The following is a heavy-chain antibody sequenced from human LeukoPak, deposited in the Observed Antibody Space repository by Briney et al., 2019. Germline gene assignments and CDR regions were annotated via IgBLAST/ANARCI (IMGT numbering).Heavy chain of an antibody. CDR1: GYTFTVYY. CDR2: INPNSGGT. CDR3: ARDRSTMVRGVIITRNKWFDP. D-gene: IGHD3-10*01. J-gene: IGHJ5*02. Sequence: ASVTVSCTASGYTFTVYYMHWVGQAPGQGREWMGWINPNSGGTNYTQKFQGRVTITRDKAIRTAYREGSRLRYEERAVYYCARDRSTMVRGVIITRNKWFDPWGQGTLVTVSS. V-gene: IGHV1-2*02.